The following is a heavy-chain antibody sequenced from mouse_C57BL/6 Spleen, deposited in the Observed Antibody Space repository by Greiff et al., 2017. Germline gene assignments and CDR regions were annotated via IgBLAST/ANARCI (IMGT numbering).Heavy chain of an antibody. Sequence: QVQLQQPGTELVKPGASVKLSCKASGYTFTSYCMHWVKQRPGQGLEWIGNINPSNGGTNYNEKFKSKATRTVDKSSSTAYTQLSSLTSEDAAVYYCARWGTTVFDVWGTGTTVTVSS. V-gene: IGHV1-53*01. CDR2: INPSNGGT. CDR1: GYTFTSYC. CDR3: ARWGTTVFDV. J-gene: IGHJ1*03. D-gene: IGHD1-1*01.